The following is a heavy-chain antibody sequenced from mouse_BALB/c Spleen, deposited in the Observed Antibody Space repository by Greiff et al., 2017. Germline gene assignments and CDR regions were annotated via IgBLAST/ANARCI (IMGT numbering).Heavy chain of an antibody. CDR2: INPYNDGT. CDR1: GYTFTSYV. J-gene: IGHJ4*01. D-gene: IGHD1-1*01. CDR3: AIDGNPYYYAMDY. Sequence: EVQLVESGPELVKPGASVKMSCKASGYTFTSYVMHWVKQKPGQGLEWIGYINPYNDGTKYNEKFKGKATLTSDKSSSTAYMELSSLTSEDSAVYYCAIDGNPYYYAMDYWGQGTSVTVSS. V-gene: IGHV1-14*01.